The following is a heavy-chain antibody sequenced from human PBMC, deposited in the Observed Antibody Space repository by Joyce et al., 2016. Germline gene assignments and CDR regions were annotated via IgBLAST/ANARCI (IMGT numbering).Heavy chain of an antibody. CDR2: IYPGDSDN. J-gene: IGHJ4*02. Sequence: EVQLVQSGAEVKKPGESLKISCKGSGYWFNNYWIGWVRQMPGKGREWMGIIYPGDSDNRYRQSFQGQVTISADKSISTAYLQWSSLKASDTAMYYCARQGDIVARSDYWGQGTLVTVSP. V-gene: IGHV5-51*01. CDR3: ARQGDIVARSDY. D-gene: IGHD5-12*01. CDR1: GYWFNNYW.